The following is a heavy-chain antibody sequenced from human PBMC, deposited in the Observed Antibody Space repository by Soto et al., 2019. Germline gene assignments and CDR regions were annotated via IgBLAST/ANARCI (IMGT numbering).Heavy chain of an antibody. CDR2: IYSGGST. CDR1: GFTVSSNY. J-gene: IGHJ6*02. Sequence: ESGGGLVQPGGSLRLSCAASGFTVSSNYMSWVRQAPGKGLEWVSVIYSGGSTYYADSVKGRFTISRDNSKNTLYLQMNSLRAEDTAVYYCARAQRPASAPNQYYYYYGMDVWGQGTTVTVSS. V-gene: IGHV3-66*01. D-gene: IGHD2-2*01. CDR3: ARAQRPASAPNQYYYYYGMDV.